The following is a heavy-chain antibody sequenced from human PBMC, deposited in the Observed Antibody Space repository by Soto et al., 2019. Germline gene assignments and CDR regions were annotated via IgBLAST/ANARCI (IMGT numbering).Heavy chain of an antibody. J-gene: IGHJ4*02. V-gene: IGHV1-24*01. D-gene: IGHD6-13*01. Sequence: GASVKVSCKVSGYTLTELSMHWVRQAPGKGLEWMGGFDPEDGETIYAQKFQGRVTMTEDASTDTAYMELSSLRSEDTAVYYCATDPLAAGTSDYWGQGTLVTVSS. CDR1: GYTLTELS. CDR2: FDPEDGET. CDR3: ATDPLAAGTSDY.